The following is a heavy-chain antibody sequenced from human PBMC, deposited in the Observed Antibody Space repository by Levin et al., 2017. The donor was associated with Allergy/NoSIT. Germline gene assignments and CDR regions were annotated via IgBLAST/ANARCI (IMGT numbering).Heavy chain of an antibody. V-gene: IGHV5-10-1*01. J-gene: IGHJ6*03. D-gene: IGHD2-21*01. CDR1: GYSFTSYW. CDR3: ARTLRPPYSSYYYYYMDV. CDR2: IDPSDSYT. Sequence: GESLKISCKGSGYSFTSYWISWVRQMPGKGLEWMGRIDPSDSYTNYSPSFQGHVTISADKSISTAYLQWSSLKASDTAMYYCARTLRPPYSSYYYYYMDVWGKGTTVTVSS.